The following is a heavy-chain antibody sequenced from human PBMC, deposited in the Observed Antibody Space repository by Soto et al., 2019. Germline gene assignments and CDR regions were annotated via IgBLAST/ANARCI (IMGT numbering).Heavy chain of an antibody. Sequence: TSETLSLTCTVSGDAIYIGGYYWTWIRQHPGKGLEWIGYVYHTGRTSYNPSLKSRVSISMDTSKNQFSLNLDSVTAADTAVYFCARDFAYFDSWGQGTLVTVSS. D-gene: IGHD3-3*01. CDR1: GDAIYIGGYY. CDR2: VYHTGRT. CDR3: ARDFAYFDS. J-gene: IGHJ4*02. V-gene: IGHV4-61*08.